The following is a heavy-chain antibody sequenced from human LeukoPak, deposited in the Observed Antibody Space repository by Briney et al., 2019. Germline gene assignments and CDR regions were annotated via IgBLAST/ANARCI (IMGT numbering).Heavy chain of an antibody. CDR2: VNHSGST. CDR1: GGPFSGYY. CDR3: ARTSEGVTAMFGYYFDY. D-gene: IGHD3-10*02. Sequence: SETLSLTCAVYGGPFSGYYWSWIRQPPGKGLEWIGEVNHSGSTNYNPSLKSRVTISVDTSKNQFSLKLSSVTAADTAVYYCARTSEGVTAMFGYYFDYWGQGTLVTVSS. V-gene: IGHV4-34*01. J-gene: IGHJ4*02.